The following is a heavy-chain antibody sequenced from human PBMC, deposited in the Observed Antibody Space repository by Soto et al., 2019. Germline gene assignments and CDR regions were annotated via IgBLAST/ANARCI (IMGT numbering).Heavy chain of an antibody. CDR1: GGTFSSYT. V-gene: IGHV1-69*08. CDR3: ARGYGDSHDY. Sequence: QVQLVQSGAEVKKTGSSVKVSCKASGGTFSSYTISWVRQAPGQGLEWMGRIIPMFGKANYAQKFQGRVTITEDKTTSTAYMELSSLRAEDSDLYYCARGYGDSHDYWGQGTLVTVSS. J-gene: IGHJ4*02. D-gene: IGHD4-17*01. CDR2: IIPMFGKA.